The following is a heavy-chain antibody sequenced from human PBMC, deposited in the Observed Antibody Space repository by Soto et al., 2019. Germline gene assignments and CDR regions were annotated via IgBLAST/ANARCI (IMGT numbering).Heavy chain of an antibody. CDR3: ARAPGYCSGGSCYYYYYYGMDV. D-gene: IGHD2-15*01. J-gene: IGHJ6*02. Sequence: SETLSLTCTVSGGSISGYYWSWIRQPPGKGLEWIGYIYYSGSTNYNPSLKSRVTISVDTSKSQFSLKLSSVTAADTAVYYCARAPGYCSGGSCYYYYYYGMDVWGQGTTVTVSS. CDR2: IYYSGST. V-gene: IGHV4-59*01. CDR1: GGSISGYY.